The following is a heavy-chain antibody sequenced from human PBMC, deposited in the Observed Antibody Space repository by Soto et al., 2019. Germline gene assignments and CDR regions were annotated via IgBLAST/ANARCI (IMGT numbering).Heavy chain of an antibody. J-gene: IGHJ6*02. V-gene: IGHV3-33*01. CDR3: VGGGNSSYIYGMDV. Sequence: WGSLRLSCAASGFTFSSYGMHWVRQAPGKGLEWVAVIWYDGSNKYYADSVKGRFTISRDNSKNTLYLQMNSLRAEDTAVYYCVGGGNSSYIYGMDVWGQGTTVTVSS. D-gene: IGHD6-6*01. CDR1: GFTFSSYG. CDR2: IWYDGSNK.